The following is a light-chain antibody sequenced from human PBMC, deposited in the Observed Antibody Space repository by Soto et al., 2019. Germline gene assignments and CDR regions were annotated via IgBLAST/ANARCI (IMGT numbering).Light chain of an antibody. J-gene: IGLJ1*01. V-gene: IGLV1-47*02. CDR1: SSNIGSYP. Sequence: QSVLTQSPSASGTPGQRVTISCYGSSSNIGSYPVYWYQQLPGTAPKLLINSDDQRPSGVPDRFSASKSGTSASLAISGLRSEDEADYYCAAWDASLSGHVFAAGTKVTVL. CDR3: AAWDASLSGHV. CDR2: SDD.